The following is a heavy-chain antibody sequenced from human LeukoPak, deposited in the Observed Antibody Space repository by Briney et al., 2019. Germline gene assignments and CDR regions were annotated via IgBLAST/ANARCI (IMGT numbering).Heavy chain of an antibody. CDR1: GGTFSSYA. Sequence: GSSVKVSCKASGGTFSSYAISWVRQAPGQGLEWKGRIIPILGIANYAQKFQGRVTITADKSTSTAYMELSSLRSEDTAVYYCARSEDTAPDAWGQGTLVTVSS. CDR2: IIPILGIA. D-gene: IGHD5-18*01. CDR3: ARSEDTAPDA. J-gene: IGHJ5*02. V-gene: IGHV1-69*04.